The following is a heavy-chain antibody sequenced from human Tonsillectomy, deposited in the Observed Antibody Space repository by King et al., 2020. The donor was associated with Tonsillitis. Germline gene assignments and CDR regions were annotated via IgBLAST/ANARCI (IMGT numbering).Heavy chain of an antibody. D-gene: IGHD3-10*01. Sequence: QLQESGPGLVKPSETLSLTCTVSGGSISSYYWSWIRQPPGKGLEWIGYISYSGSTNYNPSLKSRVTISVETSKNQFSLKLSSVTAADTAVYYCARARFGYYMDVWGKGTTVTVAS. V-gene: IGHV4-59*01. CDR1: GGSISSYY. CDR3: ARARFGYYMDV. J-gene: IGHJ6*03. CDR2: ISYSGST.